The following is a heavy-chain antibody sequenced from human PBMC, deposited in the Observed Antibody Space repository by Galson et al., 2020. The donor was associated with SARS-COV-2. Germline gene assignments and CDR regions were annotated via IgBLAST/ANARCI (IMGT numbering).Heavy chain of an antibody. CDR2: INWNGGST. Sequence: GGSLRLSCAASGFTFDDYGMIWVRQAPGKGLEWVSGINWNGGSTGYADSVKGRFTISRDNAKNSLYLQMNSLRAEDTALYYCAREGGLFRDIVVPTPFDYWGQGTLVTVSS. V-gene: IGHV3-20*04. CDR3: AREGGLFRDIVVPTPFDY. D-gene: IGHD2-2*01. J-gene: IGHJ4*02. CDR1: GFTFDDYG.